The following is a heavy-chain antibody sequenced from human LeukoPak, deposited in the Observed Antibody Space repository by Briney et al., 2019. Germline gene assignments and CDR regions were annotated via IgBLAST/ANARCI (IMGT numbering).Heavy chain of an antibody. Sequence: PSETLSLTCTVSGDFIGSVSWSWIRQPPGKGLECIGSLFHSGDTNYSPSLKSRLTISVDTSKKQLSLKLKSVTAADTAVYYCARLAFYYDRSGPADWYFDLWGRGALVTVSS. CDR1: GDFIGSVS. V-gene: IGHV4-59*08. D-gene: IGHD3-22*01. J-gene: IGHJ2*01. CDR3: ARLAFYYDRSGPADWYFDL. CDR2: LFHSGDT.